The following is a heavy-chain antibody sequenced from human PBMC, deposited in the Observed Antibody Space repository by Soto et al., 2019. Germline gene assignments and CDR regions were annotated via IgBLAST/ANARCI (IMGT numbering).Heavy chain of an antibody. V-gene: IGHV3-21*01. CDR3: AREIFGVGGDWFDP. Sequence: PGGSLRLSCAASGFTFSSYSMNWVRQAPGKGLEWVSSISSSSSYIYYADSVKGRFTISRDNAKNSLYLQMNSLRAEDTAVYYCAREIFGVGGDWFDPWGQGTLVTSPQ. CDR1: GFTFSSYS. D-gene: IGHD3-3*01. CDR2: ISSSSSYI. J-gene: IGHJ5*02.